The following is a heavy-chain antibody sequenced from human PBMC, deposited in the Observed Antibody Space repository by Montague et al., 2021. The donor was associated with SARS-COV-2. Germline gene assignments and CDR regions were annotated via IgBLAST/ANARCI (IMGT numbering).Heavy chain of an antibody. CDR2: INHSGST. CDR3: TREGYQVLWSDYYYYGMDV. Sequence: SETLSLTCAVYGGSFRGYYWSWIRQPPGKGLEWIGEINHSGSTNYNPSLKSRVTISVGTSKNQFSLKLSSVTAADTAVYYCTREGYQVLWSDYYYYGMDVWGQGTTVTVSS. J-gene: IGHJ6*02. CDR1: GGSFRGYY. V-gene: IGHV4-34*01. D-gene: IGHD2-2*01.